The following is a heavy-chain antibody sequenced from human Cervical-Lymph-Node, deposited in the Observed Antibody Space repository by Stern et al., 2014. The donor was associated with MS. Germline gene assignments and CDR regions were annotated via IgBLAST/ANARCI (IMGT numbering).Heavy chain of an antibody. Sequence: QLVQSGAELKKPGSSVKVSCKASGGSLSPYTITWVRQAPGQGLEWMGRIIPALNVANYAQKFQGRLTITADKSTSTAYMEMSSLRSDDTAVYYCAGPAPLDWGQGTLVTVSS. CDR1: GGSLSPYT. CDR2: IIPALNVA. D-gene: IGHD2-2*01. J-gene: IGHJ4*02. V-gene: IGHV1-69*09. CDR3: AGPAPLD.